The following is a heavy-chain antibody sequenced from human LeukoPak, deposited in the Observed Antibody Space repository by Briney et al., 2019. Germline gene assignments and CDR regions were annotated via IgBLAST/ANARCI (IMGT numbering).Heavy chain of an antibody. V-gene: IGHV3-11*04. D-gene: IGHD6-19*01. CDR2: ISRSGSTI. Sequence: GGSLRLSCAASGFTFSNSYMTWIRQAPGKGLEWVSHISRSGSTIYYADSVKGRFTISRDNAKNSLYLEMNSLRAEDTAVYYCAREGIAVAATGFFDYWGQGTLVTVSS. CDR3: AREGIAVAATGFFDY. J-gene: IGHJ4*02. CDR1: GFTFSNSY.